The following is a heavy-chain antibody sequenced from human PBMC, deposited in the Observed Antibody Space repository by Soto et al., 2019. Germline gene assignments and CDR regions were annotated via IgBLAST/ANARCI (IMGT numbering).Heavy chain of an antibody. Sequence: GGSLRLSCAASGFTFSSYSMNWVRQAPGKGLEWVSSISSSSSYIYYADSVKGRFTISRDNAKNSLYLQMNSLRAEDTAVYYCARDPNKDSSPFDYWSQGTLVTVSS. CDR2: ISSSSSYI. J-gene: IGHJ4*02. CDR1: GFTFSSYS. V-gene: IGHV3-21*01. CDR3: ARDPNKDSSPFDY. D-gene: IGHD6-13*01.